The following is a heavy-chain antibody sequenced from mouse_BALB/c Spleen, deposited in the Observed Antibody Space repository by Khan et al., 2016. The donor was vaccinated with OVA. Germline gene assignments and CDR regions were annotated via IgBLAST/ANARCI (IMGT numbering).Heavy chain of an antibody. D-gene: IGHD2-10*01. Sequence: QIQLVQSGPELKKPGETVKISCKASGYTFTNYGMNWVKQAPGKGLKWMGWINTYTGEPTYADDFKGRFAFSLETSASTAYLTINNLKNEDTATYYCARPPYFSYVMVYWGQGTLVTVSS. CDR1: GYTFTNYG. V-gene: IGHV9-3-1*01. CDR3: ARPPYFSYVMVY. J-gene: IGHJ4*01. CDR2: INTYTGEP.